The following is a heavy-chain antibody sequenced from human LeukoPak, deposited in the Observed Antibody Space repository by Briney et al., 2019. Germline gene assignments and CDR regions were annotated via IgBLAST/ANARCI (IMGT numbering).Heavy chain of an antibody. Sequence: PSETLSLTCAVYGGSFSGYSWSWIRQPPGKGLEWIGEINHSGNANYSPSLESRVTISLDTSKNQLSLKLSSVTAADTAVYYCARESACDNAFDIWGQGTMVTVSS. V-gene: IGHV4-34*01. CDR1: GGSFSGYS. CDR2: INHSGNA. D-gene: IGHD2-21*01. J-gene: IGHJ3*02. CDR3: ARESACDNAFDI.